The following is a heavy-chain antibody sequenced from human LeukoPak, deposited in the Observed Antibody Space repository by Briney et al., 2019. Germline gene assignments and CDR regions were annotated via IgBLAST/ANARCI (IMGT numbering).Heavy chain of an antibody. Sequence: GGSLRLSCAASGFTFSSYWMHWVRQAPGKGLVGVSRINSDGSSTSYADSVKGRFTISRDNAKNTLYLQMNSLRAEDTAVYYCARGRRPYSSSSTSLGYWGQGTLVTVSS. CDR1: GFTFSSYW. J-gene: IGHJ4*02. CDR2: INSDGSST. D-gene: IGHD6-6*01. CDR3: ARGRRPYSSSSTSLGY. V-gene: IGHV3-74*01.